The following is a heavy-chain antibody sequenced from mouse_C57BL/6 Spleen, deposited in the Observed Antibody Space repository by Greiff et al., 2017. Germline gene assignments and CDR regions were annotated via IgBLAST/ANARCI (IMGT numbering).Heavy chain of an antibody. Sequence: EVKLMESGGGLVKPGGSLKLSCAASGFTFSDYGMHWVRQAPEKGLEWVAYISSGSSTIYYADTVKGRFTISRDKAKNTLFLQMNSLRSEDTAMXYCARVSYGNYADYWGQGTTLTVSS. V-gene: IGHV5-17*01. CDR1: GFTFSDYG. CDR3: ARVSYGNYADY. D-gene: IGHD2-1*01. J-gene: IGHJ2*01. CDR2: ISSGSSTI.